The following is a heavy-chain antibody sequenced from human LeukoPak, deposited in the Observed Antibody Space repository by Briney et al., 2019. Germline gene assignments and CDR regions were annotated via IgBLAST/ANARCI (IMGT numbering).Heavy chain of an antibody. CDR3: ARHPTVTNYYFDY. J-gene: IGHJ4*02. Sequence: GESLKISCKGSGYSFTSYWIGWVRQMPGEGLEWMGIIYPGDSDTRYSPSFQGQVTISADKSISTAYLQWSSLKASDTAMYYCARHPTVTNYYFDYWGQGTLVTVSS. D-gene: IGHD4-17*01. V-gene: IGHV5-51*01. CDR2: IYPGDSDT. CDR1: GYSFTSYW.